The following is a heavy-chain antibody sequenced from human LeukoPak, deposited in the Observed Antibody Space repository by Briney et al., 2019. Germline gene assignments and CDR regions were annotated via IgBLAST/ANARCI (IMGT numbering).Heavy chain of an antibody. CDR3: AKDRYSYAFEYSDS. V-gene: IGHV3-48*02. Sequence: GGSLRLSCAASGFTFSSYSMNWVRQAPGKGLEWVSHITTSGTAMFYADSVKGRFTISRDNAKNSLYLQMNSLRDEDTAVYYCAKDRYSYAFEYSDSWGQGTLVTVSS. CDR2: ITTSGTAM. J-gene: IGHJ4*02. D-gene: IGHD5-18*01. CDR1: GFTFSSYS.